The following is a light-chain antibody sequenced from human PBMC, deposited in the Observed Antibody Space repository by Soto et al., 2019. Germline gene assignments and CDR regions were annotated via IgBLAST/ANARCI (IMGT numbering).Light chain of an antibody. Sequence: EIVLTQSPGTLSLSPGERATLSCRASQSVSSTYVAWYQQKSGQAPRLLIYCASSRATGIPDRFSGSGSGTDFTLTISRLEPEDFAVYYCHKYVSSWTFGQGTKVDIK. CDR1: QSVSSTY. J-gene: IGKJ1*01. CDR3: HKYVSSWT. CDR2: CAS. V-gene: IGKV3-20*01.